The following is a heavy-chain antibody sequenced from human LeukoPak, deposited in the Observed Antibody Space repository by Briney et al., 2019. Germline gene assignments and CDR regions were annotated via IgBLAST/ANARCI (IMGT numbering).Heavy chain of an antibody. J-gene: IGHJ2*01. CDR2: ISWNSGSI. CDR3: AKDPYYYDSSGQGYFDL. Sequence: PGGSLRLSCAASGFTFDDYAMHWVRQAPGKGLEWVSGISWNSGSIGYADSVKGRFTISRDNAKNSLYLQMNSLRAEDTALYYCAKDPYYYDSSGQGYFDLWGRGTLVTVSS. D-gene: IGHD3-22*01. CDR1: GFTFDDYA. V-gene: IGHV3-9*01.